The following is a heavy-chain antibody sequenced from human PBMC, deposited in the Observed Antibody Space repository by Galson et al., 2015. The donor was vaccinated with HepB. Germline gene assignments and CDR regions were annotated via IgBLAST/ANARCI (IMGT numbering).Heavy chain of an antibody. CDR1: ADSVSSNSAA. CDR2: TYYRAKWYN. Sequence: CAISADSVSSNSAAWNWIRQSPSRGLEWLGRTYYRAKWYNDYAVSVKSRININPDTYKNQFSLQLNSVSPEDTAVYYCARVRAEYSGEELDYWGQGTLVTVSS. V-gene: IGHV6-1*01. J-gene: IGHJ4*02. D-gene: IGHD1-26*01. CDR3: ARVRAEYSGEELDY.